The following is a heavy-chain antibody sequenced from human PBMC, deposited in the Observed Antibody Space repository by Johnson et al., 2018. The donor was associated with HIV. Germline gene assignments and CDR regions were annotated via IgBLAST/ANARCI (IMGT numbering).Heavy chain of an antibody. J-gene: IGHJ3*01. CDR1: GFTFSSYG. V-gene: IGHV3-30*03. CDR2: ISYDGRDA. CDR3: ATLWFGEVSVYDAFDV. D-gene: IGHD3-10*01. Sequence: QMQLVESGGGVVQPGRSLRLSCAASGFTFSSYGMHWVRQAPGKGLEWVAVISYDGRDAYYADSVTGRFTSSRDNSKNTLYLQMNSLRPEDSAVYYCATLWFGEVSVYDAFDVWGQGTMVTVSS.